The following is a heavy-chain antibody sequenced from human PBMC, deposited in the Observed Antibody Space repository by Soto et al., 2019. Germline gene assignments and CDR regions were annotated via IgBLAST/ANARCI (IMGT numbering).Heavy chain of an antibody. CDR1: GGSISSYY. J-gene: IGHJ6*02. V-gene: IGHV4-59*01. D-gene: IGHD3-3*01. CDR2: IYYSGST. CDR3: ARTEARMTIFGGPYHYYHLDV. Sequence: SETLSLTCTVSGGSISSYYWSWIRQPPGKGLEWIGYIYYSGSTNYNPSLKSRVTMSVDTSKNQVVLTMTNMDPVDTGTYYCARTEARMTIFGGPYHYYHLDVWGQGTTVTVSS.